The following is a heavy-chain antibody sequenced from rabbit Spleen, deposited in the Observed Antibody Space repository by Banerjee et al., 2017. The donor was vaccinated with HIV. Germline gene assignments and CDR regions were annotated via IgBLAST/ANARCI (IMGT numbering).Heavy chain of an antibody. Sequence: QEQLEESGGDLVKPEGSLTLTCTASGFSFSSSYWICWVRQAPGKGLEWIACIHVGSSGVTYYASWAKGRFTISKTSSTTVTLQMTSLTAADTATYFCARDYYQPGNAGTVYVGFNLWGPGTLVTVS. V-gene: IGHV1S45*01. CDR1: GFSFSSSYW. J-gene: IGHJ4*01. D-gene: IGHD4-2*01. CDR2: IHVGSSGVT. CDR3: ARDYYQPGNAGTVYVGFNL.